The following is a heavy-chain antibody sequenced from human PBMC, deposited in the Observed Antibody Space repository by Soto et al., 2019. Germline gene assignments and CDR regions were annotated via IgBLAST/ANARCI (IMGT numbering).Heavy chain of an antibody. CDR3: AKGMPPGYFDWLLSY. CDR1: GFTFSSYG. CDR2: ISGSGGST. D-gene: IGHD3-9*01. V-gene: IGHV3-23*01. J-gene: IGHJ4*02. Sequence: PGGSLRLSCAASGFTFSSYGMHWVRQAPGKGLEWVSAISGSGGSTYYADSVKGRFTISRDNSKNTLYLQMNSLRAEDTAVYYCAKGMPPGYFDWLLSYWGQGTLVTVSS.